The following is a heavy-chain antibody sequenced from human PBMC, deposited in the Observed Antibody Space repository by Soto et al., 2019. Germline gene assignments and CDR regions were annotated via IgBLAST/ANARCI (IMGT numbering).Heavy chain of an antibody. CDR3: ARGGISISEDYNYINV. V-gene: IGHV3-23*01. J-gene: IGHJ6*03. Sequence: EVQLLESGGGLVQPGGSLRLSCTASGFTFSRYAMNWVRQAPGKGLEWVAGISGGGRDSYYAAVLKGHITISRDNSNNTLFLQMRSLRAEDTALYFCARGGISISEDYNYINVWGKGTSVTVSS. CDR2: ISGGGRDS. D-gene: IGHD3-9*01. CDR1: GFTFSRYA.